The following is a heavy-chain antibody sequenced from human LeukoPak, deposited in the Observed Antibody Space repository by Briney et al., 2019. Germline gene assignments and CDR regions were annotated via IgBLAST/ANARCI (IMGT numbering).Heavy chain of an antibody. V-gene: IGHV2-5*01. CDR1: GFSLSTSGVG. D-gene: IGHD3-10*01. CDR2: IYWNDDK. J-gene: IGHJ5*02. CDR3: AHSLEGYYGSGSYPNWFDP. Sequence: SGPTLVNPTQTLTLTCTFSGFSLSTSGVGVGWIRQPPGKALESLALIYWNDDKRYSPSLKSRLTITKDTSKNQVVLTMTNMDPVDTATYYCAHSLEGYYGSGSYPNWFDPWGQGTLVTVSS.